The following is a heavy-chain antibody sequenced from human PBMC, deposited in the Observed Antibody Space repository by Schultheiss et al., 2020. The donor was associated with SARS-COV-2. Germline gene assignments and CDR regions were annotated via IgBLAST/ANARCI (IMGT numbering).Heavy chain of an antibody. CDR1: GGSISSGSYY. Sequence: SETLSLTCTVSGGSISSGSYYWSWIRQPAGKGLEWIGRIYTSGSTNYNPSLKSRVTMSVDTSKNQFSLKLSSVTAADTAVYYCAREAYGSGSPDAFDIWGQGTMVTVSS. J-gene: IGHJ3*02. CDR3: AREAYGSGSPDAFDI. CDR2: IYTSGST. D-gene: IGHD3-10*01. V-gene: IGHV4-61*02.